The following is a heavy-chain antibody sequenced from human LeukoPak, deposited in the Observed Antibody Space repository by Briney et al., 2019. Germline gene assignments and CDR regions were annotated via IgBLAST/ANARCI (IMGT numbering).Heavy chain of an antibody. CDR2: IWSDGTNK. CDR1: GFTFSSYG. CDR3: ARGSGSFSGGFDY. D-gene: IGHD1-26*01. V-gene: IGHV3-33*01. J-gene: IGHJ4*02. Sequence: GRSLRLSCAASGFTFSSYGMHWVRQTPGKGLEWVAVIWSDGTNKYYADSVKGRFTISRDNSKNTLYLQMNGLRAEDTAVYYCARGSGSFSGGFDYWGQGTLVTVSS.